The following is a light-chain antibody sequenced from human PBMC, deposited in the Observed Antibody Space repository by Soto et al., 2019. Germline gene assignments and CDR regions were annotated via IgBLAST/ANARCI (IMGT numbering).Light chain of an antibody. CDR3: QQYNDYWT. J-gene: IGKJ1*01. CDR2: QAS. CDR1: QSLNIW. Sequence: DIQMTQSPSTLSASGGDRVTMTCRASQSLNIWLAWYQQKPGRAPQLLIYQASTLASGVPSRFSGSGSGSEFTLTISSLQPDDFATYYCQQYNDYWTFGQGTKVDIK. V-gene: IGKV1-5*03.